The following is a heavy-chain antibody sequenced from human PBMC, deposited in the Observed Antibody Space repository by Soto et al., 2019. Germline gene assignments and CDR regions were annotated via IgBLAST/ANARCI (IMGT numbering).Heavy chain of an antibody. D-gene: IGHD5-12*01. CDR1: GGTFSNYA. Sequence: QVQLVQSGAEVKKPGSSVKVSCKASGGTFSNYAITWVRQAPGQGLEWVARIIPIFGTTNVAQKFQGRVTIAAEEMTNTASMELSGLKSDDTAVYYGAKDGGADGYFGNWLDPWGQGTLVTVSS. V-gene: IGHV1-69*15. J-gene: IGHJ5*02. CDR3: AKDGGADGYFGNWLDP. CDR2: IIPIFGTT.